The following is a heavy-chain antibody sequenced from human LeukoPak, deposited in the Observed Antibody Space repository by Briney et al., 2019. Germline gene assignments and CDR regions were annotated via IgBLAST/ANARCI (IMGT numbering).Heavy chain of an antibody. CDR3: AFYSYGYRDFDY. CDR1: GFTFNAFA. V-gene: IGHV3-20*04. Sequence: GGSLRLSCAASGFTFNAFAMHWVRQLPGKGLEWVSGINWNGGSTGYADSVKGRFTISRDNAKNSLYLQMNSLRAEDTALYYCAFYSYGYRDFDYWGQGTLVTVSS. CDR2: INWNGGST. D-gene: IGHD5-18*01. J-gene: IGHJ4*02.